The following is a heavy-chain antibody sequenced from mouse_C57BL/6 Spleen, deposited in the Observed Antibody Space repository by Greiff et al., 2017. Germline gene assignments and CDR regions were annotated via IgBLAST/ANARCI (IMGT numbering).Heavy chain of an antibody. V-gene: IGHV5-17*01. D-gene: IGHD1-3*01. CDR1: GFTFSDYG. CDR2: ISSGSSTI. Sequence: EVKLMESGGGLVKPGGSLKLSCAASGFTFSDYGMHWVRQAPEKGLEWVAYISSGSSTIYYADTVKGRFTISRDNAKNTLFLQMTSLGSEDTAMYYCAREVSYYFDYWGQGTTLTVSS. J-gene: IGHJ2*01. CDR3: AREVSYYFDY.